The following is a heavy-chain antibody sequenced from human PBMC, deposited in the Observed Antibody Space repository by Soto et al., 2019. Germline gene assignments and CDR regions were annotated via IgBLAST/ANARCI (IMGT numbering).Heavy chain of an antibody. CDR1: GYAFAAYA. CDR3: ARGGSALNRGVMYYFDN. J-gene: IGHJ4*02. CDR2: INTANGNT. D-gene: IGHD3-10*01. V-gene: IGHV1-3*04. Sequence: QVQLVQSGAEVKEPGASVRISCKASGYAFAAYAIQWVRQAPGQGLEWMGWINTANGNTKIAQNFQGTVSFTRDLSAKTAFMDLSSLTSEDTAVYYCARGGSALNRGVMYYFDNWGQGTPLTVSS.